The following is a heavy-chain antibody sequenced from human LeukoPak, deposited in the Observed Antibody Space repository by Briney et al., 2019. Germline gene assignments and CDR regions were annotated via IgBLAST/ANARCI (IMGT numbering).Heavy chain of an antibody. V-gene: IGHV3-23*01. CDR1: GFTFSSYA. D-gene: IGHD2-8*01. CDR2: ISGSGGST. Sequence: GGSLRLSCAASGFTFSSYAMSWVRQAPGKGLEWVSAISGSGGSTYYADSVKGRFTISRDNSKNTLYLQMNSLRAEDTAVYYCARSPLGYCTNGVCYTDAFDIWGQGTMVTVSS. J-gene: IGHJ3*02. CDR3: ARSPLGYCTNGVCYTDAFDI.